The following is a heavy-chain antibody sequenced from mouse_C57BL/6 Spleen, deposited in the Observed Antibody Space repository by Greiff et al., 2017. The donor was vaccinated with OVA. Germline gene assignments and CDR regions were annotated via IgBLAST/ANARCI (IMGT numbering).Heavy chain of an antibody. CDR1: GYTFTSYW. CDR2: INPSHGGT. J-gene: IGHJ3*01. Sequence: VQLQQPGTELVKPGASVKLFCMASGYTFTSYWLHWVKQRPGQGPEWIGNINPSHGGTNYNEKFKSKATRTVDKSSSTVYMQLSSLTSEDAAVYYCTRPAYYRKGGVSYWGQGTLVTVSA. D-gene: IGHD2-12*01. CDR3: TRPAYYRKGGVSY. V-gene: IGHV1-53*01.